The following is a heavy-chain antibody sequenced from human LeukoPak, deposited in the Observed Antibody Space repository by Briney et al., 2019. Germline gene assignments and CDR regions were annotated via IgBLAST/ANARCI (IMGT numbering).Heavy chain of an antibody. D-gene: IGHD2-2*01. CDR1: GFTFDDYA. V-gene: IGHV3-9*01. CDR2: ISWNSGSI. Sequence: GGSLRLSCAASGFTFDDYAMHWVRQAPGKGLEWVSGISWNSGSIGYADSVKGRFTISRDSAKNSLYLQMNSLRAEDTALYYCAKDGGSSTSLDYWGQGTLVTVSS. CDR3: AKDGGSSTSLDY. J-gene: IGHJ4*02.